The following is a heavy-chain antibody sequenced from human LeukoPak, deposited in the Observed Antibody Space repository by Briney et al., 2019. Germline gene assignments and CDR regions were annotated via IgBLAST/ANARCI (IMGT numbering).Heavy chain of an antibody. D-gene: IGHD3-9*01. CDR1: GFTFDDFA. CDR2: ISWNSASR. CDR3: ARGRSMTGSYVIDAFDV. Sequence: PGGSLRLSCAASGFTFDDFAMPWVRQLPGKGLEWVSSISWNSASRSYAYSVKVRFTVSRDNAKNSLYLQMNSLRVEDTAFYFCARGRSMTGSYVIDAFDVWGQGTMVTVSS. V-gene: IGHV3-9*01. J-gene: IGHJ3*01.